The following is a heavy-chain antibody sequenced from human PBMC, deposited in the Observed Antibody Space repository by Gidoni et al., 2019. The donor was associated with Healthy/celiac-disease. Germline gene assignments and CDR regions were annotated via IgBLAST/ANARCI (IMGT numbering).Heavy chain of an antibody. V-gene: IGHV1-46*03. Sequence: QVQLVQSGAEVKKPGASVKVSCKASGYTFTSYYMHWVRQAPGQGLEWMGIINPSGGSTSYAQKFQGRVTMTRDTSTSTVYMELSSLRSEDTAVYYCARDVSCYYGSGSYCYYYYYMDVWGKGTTVTVSS. CDR2: INPSGGST. CDR3: ARDVSCYYGSGSYCYYYYYMDV. J-gene: IGHJ6*03. CDR1: GYTFTSYY. D-gene: IGHD3-10*01.